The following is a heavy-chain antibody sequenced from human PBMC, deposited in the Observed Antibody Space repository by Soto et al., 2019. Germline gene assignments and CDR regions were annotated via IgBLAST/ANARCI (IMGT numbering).Heavy chain of an antibody. J-gene: IGHJ4*02. CDR3: ARRFCSDSYCSYFDY. Sequence: SSETLSLTCAVYGGSFRGYFWSWIRQPPGKGLEWIGEINHSGITSYSPSLGSRVTTSVDTPKNQFSLRLRSVTAAGTAIYYCARRFCSDSYCSYFDYWGRGTLVTVSS. D-gene: IGHD2-15*01. V-gene: IGHV4-34*10. CDR2: INHSGIT. CDR1: GGSFRGYF.